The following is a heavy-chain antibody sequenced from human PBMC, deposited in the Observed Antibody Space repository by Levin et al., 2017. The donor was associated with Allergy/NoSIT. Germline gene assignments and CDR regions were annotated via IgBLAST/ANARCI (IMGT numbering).Heavy chain of an antibody. Sequence: GESLKISCAASGFTFSSYAMSWVRQAPGKGLEWVSSITGSGGSTYYAGSVKGRFTISRDNSKNTMYLQMNSLTAEDTARYYCAKPHTIAARLALHYFDSWGQGTLVTVSS. CDR1: GFTFSSYA. CDR2: ITGSGGST. V-gene: IGHV3-23*01. CDR3: AKPHTIAARLALHYFDS. D-gene: IGHD6-6*01. J-gene: IGHJ4*02.